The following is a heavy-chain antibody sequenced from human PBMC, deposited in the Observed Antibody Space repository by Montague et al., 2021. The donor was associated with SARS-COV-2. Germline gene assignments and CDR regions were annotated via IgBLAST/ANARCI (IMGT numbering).Heavy chain of an antibody. J-gene: IGHJ3*02. Sequence: SETLSLTCDVYGGSFSSYWSWIRQPPGRGLEWVGQISHVGGTNYKPSLKSRVTISVDTSKNQVSLQLNSVIPEDTAVYFCASSGITLTGLDAFDIWGQGTMVTVSS. CDR3: ASSGITLTGLDAFDI. CDR1: GGSFSSY. V-gene: IGHV4-34*01. CDR2: ISHVGGT. D-gene: IGHD3-9*01.